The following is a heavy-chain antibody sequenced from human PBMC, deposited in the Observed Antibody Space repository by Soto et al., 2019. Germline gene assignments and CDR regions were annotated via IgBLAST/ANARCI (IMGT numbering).Heavy chain of an antibody. J-gene: IGHJ4*02. CDR3: AAEKNYYDSSGYPDY. CDR2: IVVGSGNT. D-gene: IGHD3-22*01. Sequence: WIGWIVVGSGNTNYAQKFQERVTITRDMSTSTAYMELSSLRSEDTAVYYCAAEKNYYDSSGYPDYWGQGTLVT. V-gene: IGHV1-58*01.